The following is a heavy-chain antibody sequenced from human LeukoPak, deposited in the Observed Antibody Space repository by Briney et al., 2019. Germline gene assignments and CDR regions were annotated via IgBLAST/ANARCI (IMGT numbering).Heavy chain of an antibody. CDR2: IYYSGST. CDR1: GGSISSYY. Sequence: SETLSLTCTVSGGSISSYYWSWIRQPPGKGLEWIGYIYYSGSTNYNPSLKSRVTISVDTSKNQFSLKLSSVTAADTAVYYCARDIGYRYYMDVWGKGTTVTVSS. V-gene: IGHV4-59*01. CDR3: ARDIGYRYYMDV. D-gene: IGHD5-18*01. J-gene: IGHJ6*03.